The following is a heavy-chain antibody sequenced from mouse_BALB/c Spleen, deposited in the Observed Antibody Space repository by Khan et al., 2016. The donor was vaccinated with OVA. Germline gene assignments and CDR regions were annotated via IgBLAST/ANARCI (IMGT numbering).Heavy chain of an antibody. J-gene: IGHJ4*01. D-gene: IGHD2-10*01. CDR1: GFSLTNYG. V-gene: IGHV2-6-1*01. CDR3: ARQPYYHYNIMDY. CDR2: IWSDGST. Sequence: QVQLKQSGPGLVAPSQSLSITCTISGFSLTNYGVHWVRQPPGKGLEWLVVIWSDGSTTYNSALKSRLTISKDNSKRQVFLKMNSLQTDDTGMYFCARQPYYHYNIMDYWGQGTSVTGSS.